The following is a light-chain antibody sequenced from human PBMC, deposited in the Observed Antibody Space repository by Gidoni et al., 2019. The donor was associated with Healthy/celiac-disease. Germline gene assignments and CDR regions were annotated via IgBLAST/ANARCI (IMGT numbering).Light chain of an antibody. CDR2: AAS. V-gene: IGKV1-39*01. CDR1: QSISSY. Sequence: IQLTPSPSSLSASVGDRVTITCRASQSISSYLNWYQQKPGKAPKLLIYAASSLQSGVPSRFSGSGSGTDFTLTISSLQPEDFATYYCQQSYSTLLTFGGGTKVEIK. J-gene: IGKJ4*01. CDR3: QQSYSTLLT.